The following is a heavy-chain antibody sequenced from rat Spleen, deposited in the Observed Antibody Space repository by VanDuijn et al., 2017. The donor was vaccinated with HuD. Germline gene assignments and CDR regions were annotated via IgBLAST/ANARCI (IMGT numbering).Heavy chain of an antibody. CDR2: ISPSGVT. D-gene: IGHD1-11*01. CDR3: ARPTEGIAWFAY. CDR1: GFAFSDFF. J-gene: IGHJ3*01. V-gene: IGHV5-25*01. Sequence: EVQLVESGGGLVQPGRSLKLSCAASGFAFSDFFMAWVRQAPTKGLEWVTSISPSGVTYYRDSVKGRFTISRDNAKNTLYLQMDSLRSEDTATYYCARPTEGIAWFAYWGQGTLVTVSS.